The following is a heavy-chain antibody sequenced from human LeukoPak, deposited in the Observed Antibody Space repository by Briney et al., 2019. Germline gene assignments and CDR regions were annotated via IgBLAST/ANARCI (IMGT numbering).Heavy chain of an antibody. V-gene: IGHV1-46*01. D-gene: IGHD1-26*01. CDR2: INPSGGST. CDR3: ARGGVGATTYVWFDP. CDR1: GYTFTSYY. J-gene: IGHJ5*02. Sequence: ASVKVSCKASGYTFTSYYMHWVRQAPGQGLECMGIINPSGGSTSYAQKFQGRVTMTRDMSTSTVYMALSSLRSEDTAVYYCARGGVGATTYVWFDPWGQGTLVTVSS.